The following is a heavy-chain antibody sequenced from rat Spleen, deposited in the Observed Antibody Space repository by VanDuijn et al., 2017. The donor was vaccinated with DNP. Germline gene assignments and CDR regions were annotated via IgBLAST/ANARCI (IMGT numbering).Heavy chain of an antibody. CDR1: GFTFSAYY. CDR3: VRWNSGHFDY. V-gene: IGHV5-22*01. J-gene: IGHJ2*01. D-gene: IGHD4-3*01. CDR2: IGSPAYAP. Sequence: EVQLVESGGGLVQPGRSLKLSCIGSGFTFSAYYMAWVRQAPAKGLEWVAYIGSPAYAPYYTDSVKGRFAISRDNAKSTLYLQMNSLRSEDMATYYCVRWNSGHFDYWGQGVMVTVSS.